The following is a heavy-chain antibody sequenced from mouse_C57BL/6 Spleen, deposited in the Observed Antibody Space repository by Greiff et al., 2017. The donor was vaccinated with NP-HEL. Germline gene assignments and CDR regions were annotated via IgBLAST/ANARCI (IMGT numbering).Heavy chain of an antibody. CDR1: GYTFTSYW. V-gene: IGHV1-69*01. Sequence: QVQLQQPGAELVMPGASVKLSCKASGYTFTSYWMHWVKQRPGQGLEWIGEIDPSDSYTNYNQKFKGKSTLTVDKSSSTAYMQLSSLTSEDSAVYYCARFLLGWFAYWGQGTLVTVSA. CDR2: IDPSDSYT. CDR3: ARFLLGWFAY. J-gene: IGHJ3*01.